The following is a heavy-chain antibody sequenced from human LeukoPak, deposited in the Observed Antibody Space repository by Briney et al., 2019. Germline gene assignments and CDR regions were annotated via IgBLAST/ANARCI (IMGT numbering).Heavy chain of an antibody. CDR2: ISNSAI. D-gene: IGHD1-7*01. CDR3: ARDHWNYHAFDY. J-gene: IGHJ4*02. V-gene: IGHV3-48*03. CDR1: GFTFSSYE. Sequence: GGSLRLPCAASGFTFSSYEWNWVRQAPGKGLEWVSHISNSAIYYADSVKGRFTISRDNSKNTLYLQMNSLRVEDTAVYYCARDHWNYHAFDYWGQGTLVTVSS.